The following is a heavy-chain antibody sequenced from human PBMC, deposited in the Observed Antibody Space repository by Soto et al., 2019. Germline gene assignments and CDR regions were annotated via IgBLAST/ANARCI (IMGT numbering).Heavy chain of an antibody. D-gene: IGHD3-16*01. J-gene: IGHJ3*02. V-gene: IGHV3-30-3*01. CDR1: GFTFSNYP. CDR2: ISYDGSNK. CDR3: ARGGIGSFDI. Sequence: QVQLVESGGDVVQPGRSLRLSCAASGFTFSNYPIHWVRQAPGKGLEWVTVISYDGSNKYYADSVKGRFTISRDNAKNTVYLQMNSLRAEDTAVYYCARGGIGSFDIWGQGTMVTVSS.